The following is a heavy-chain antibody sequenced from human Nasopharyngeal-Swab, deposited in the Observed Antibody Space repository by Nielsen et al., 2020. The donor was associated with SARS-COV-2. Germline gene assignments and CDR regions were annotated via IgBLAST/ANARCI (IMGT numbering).Heavy chain of an antibody. CDR3: TRHEEHCGGDCYPFDY. V-gene: IGHV3-73*01. Sequence: GESLKISCAASGFTFSGSAMHWVRQASGKGLEWVGRIRSKANSYATAYAASVKGRFTISRDDSKNTAYPQMNSLKTEDTAVYYCTRHEEHCGGDCYPFDYWGQGTLVTVSS. CDR2: IRSKANSYAT. J-gene: IGHJ4*02. CDR1: GFTFSGSA. D-gene: IGHD2-21*02.